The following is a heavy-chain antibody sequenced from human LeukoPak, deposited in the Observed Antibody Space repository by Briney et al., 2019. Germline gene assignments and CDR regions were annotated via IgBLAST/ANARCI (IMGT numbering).Heavy chain of an antibody. Sequence: GGSLRLSCTASGFTFDDYAMHWVRQRPGKGLEWVSGLRWNSAGIRYADAVKGRFTISRDNAKNSLYLQMNSLRAEDTAVYYCARATGSGSYLESITVYWGQGTLVTVSS. CDR1: GFTFDDYA. D-gene: IGHD3-10*01. J-gene: IGHJ4*02. CDR3: ARATGSGSYLESITVY. V-gene: IGHV3-9*01. CDR2: LRWNSAGI.